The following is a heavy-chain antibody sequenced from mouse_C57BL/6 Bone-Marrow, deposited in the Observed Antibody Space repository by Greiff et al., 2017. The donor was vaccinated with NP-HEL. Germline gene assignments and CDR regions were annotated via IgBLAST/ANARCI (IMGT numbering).Heavy chain of an antibody. CDR3: ANGGYHAMDY. D-gene: IGHD1-1*01. CDR1: GYTFTSYG. J-gene: IGHJ4*01. V-gene: IGHV1-81*01. CDR2: IYPRSGNT. Sequence: VQLQQSGAELARPGASVKLSCKASGYTFTSYGICWVKQRTGPGLEWIGEIYPRSGNTYYNEKFKGKATLTADKSSSTAYMELRSLTSEDSAVYFCANGGYHAMDYWGQGTSVTVSS.